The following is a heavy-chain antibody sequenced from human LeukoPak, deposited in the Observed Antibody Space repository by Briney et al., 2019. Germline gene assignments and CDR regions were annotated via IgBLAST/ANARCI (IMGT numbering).Heavy chain of an antibody. J-gene: IGHJ4*02. V-gene: IGHV1-69*05. D-gene: IGHD3-16*02. CDR1: GGTFSSYA. Sequence: SVKVSXKASGGTFSSYAISWVRQAPGQGLEWIGGIIPIFGTANYAQKFQGRVTITTDESTSTAYMELSSLRSEDTAVYYCARGRITFGGVIVIPADYWGQGTLVTVSS. CDR2: IIPIFGTA. CDR3: ARGRITFGGVIVIPADY.